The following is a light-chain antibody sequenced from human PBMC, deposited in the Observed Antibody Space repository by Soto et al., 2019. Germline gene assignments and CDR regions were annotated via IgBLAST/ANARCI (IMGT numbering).Light chain of an antibody. Sequence: EIVMTQSPATLSVSPGETATLSCRASQSVGSAVAWYQHKPGQAPRLLIVGASIRATGVPGRFSGGGSGTKFTLTISSLQSEDFAVYYCQQYKNWPPLTFGGGTTVEIK. CDR3: QQYKNWPPLT. J-gene: IGKJ4*01. CDR1: QSVGSA. CDR2: GAS. V-gene: IGKV3-15*01.